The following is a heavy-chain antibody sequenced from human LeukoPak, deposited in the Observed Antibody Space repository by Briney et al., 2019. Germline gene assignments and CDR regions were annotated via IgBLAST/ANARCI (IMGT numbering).Heavy chain of an antibody. D-gene: IGHD2-15*01. V-gene: IGHV3-66*01. CDR1: GFTVSSNY. CDR3: ARAPYCSGGSCYSHNWFDP. CDR2: IYSGGST. J-gene: IGHJ5*02. Sequence: PGGSLRLSCAASGFTVSSNYMSWVRQAPGKGLEWVSVIYSGGSTYSADSVKSRFTISRDNSKNTLYLQMDRLRAEDTAVYYCARAPYCSGGSCYSHNWFDPWGQGTLVTVSS.